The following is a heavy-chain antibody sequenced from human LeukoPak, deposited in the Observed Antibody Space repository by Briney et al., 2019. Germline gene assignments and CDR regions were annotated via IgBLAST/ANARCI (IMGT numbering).Heavy chain of an antibody. Sequence: SETLSLTCTVSGGSISSGGYYWSWTRQHPGKGLEWIGYIYYSGSTYYNPSLKSRVTISVDTSKNQFSLKLSSVTAADTAVYYCARGGGGNFDYWGQGTLVTVSS. D-gene: IGHD3-16*01. CDR3: ARGGGGNFDY. J-gene: IGHJ4*02. V-gene: IGHV4-31*03. CDR2: IYYSGST. CDR1: GGSISSGGYY.